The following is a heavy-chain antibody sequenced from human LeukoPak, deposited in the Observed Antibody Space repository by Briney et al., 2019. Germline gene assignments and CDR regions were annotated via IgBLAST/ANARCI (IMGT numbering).Heavy chain of an antibody. Sequence: PGGSLRLSCAASGXTFSSYSMNWVRQAPGKGLEWVSSISSSSSYIYYADSVKGRFTISRDNAKNSLYLQMNSLRAEDTAVYYCARERSASIAVAGTRSTRGYYFDYWGQGTLVTVSS. CDR1: GXTFSSYS. V-gene: IGHV3-21*01. CDR2: ISSSSSYI. D-gene: IGHD6-19*01. J-gene: IGHJ4*02. CDR3: ARERSASIAVAGTRSTRGYYFDY.